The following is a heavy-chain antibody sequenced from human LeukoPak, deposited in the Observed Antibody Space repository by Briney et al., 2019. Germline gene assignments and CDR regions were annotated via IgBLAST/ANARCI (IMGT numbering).Heavy chain of an antibody. CDR3: ARYIEGGAYDI. V-gene: IGHV3-30-3*01. Sequence: GGSLRLSCAASGISFSSSTMHWVRQAPGKGLEWVAVISYDGSNKYSADAVEGRFTISRDNSKNTLYLVMNSLRADDTAVYYCARYIEGGAYDIWGQGTMVTASS. CDR2: ISYDGSNK. CDR1: GISFSSST. J-gene: IGHJ3*02. D-gene: IGHD1-26*01.